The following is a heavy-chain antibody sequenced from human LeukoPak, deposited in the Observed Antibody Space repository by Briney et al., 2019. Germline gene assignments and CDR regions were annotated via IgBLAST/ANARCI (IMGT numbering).Heavy chain of an antibody. V-gene: IGHV4-4*07. CDR1: GASISSYY. CDR2: IYTSGST. J-gene: IGHJ6*03. D-gene: IGHD2-2*02. CDR3: ARDQGVYCSSTNCYTFYFYFYMDV. Sequence: SEALSLTCTVSGASISSYYWSWIRQPAGKGLEWIGRIYTSGSTNFSPSLRSRVTMSVDTSKNQFSLKLSSVTAADTAVYYCARDQGVYCSSTNCYTFYFYFYMDVWGKGTTVTVSS.